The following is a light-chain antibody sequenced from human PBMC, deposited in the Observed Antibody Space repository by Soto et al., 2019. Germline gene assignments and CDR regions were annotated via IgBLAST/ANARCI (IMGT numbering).Light chain of an antibody. CDR3: LQHNSYPLT. CDR1: QGIRND. CDR2: AAS. J-gene: IGKJ4*01. V-gene: IGKV1-17*01. Sequence: DTQMTQSPSSLSASVGDRVTITCRASQGIRNDLGWYQQKPGKAPKRLMYAASNLQSGVPSRFXXSGSGTXXXXXXXXLQPEDFATYYCLQHNSYPLTFGGGTKVEIK.